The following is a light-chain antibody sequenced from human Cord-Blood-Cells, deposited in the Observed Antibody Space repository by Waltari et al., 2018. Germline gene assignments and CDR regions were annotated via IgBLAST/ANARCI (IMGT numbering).Light chain of an antibody. CDR3: QQYYSTPYT. V-gene: IGKV4-1*01. Sequence: DIVMTQSPDSLAVSLGERATLTCQSSQSVLYSSNNKNYLAWYQQKPGQPPKLLIYWASTRESGVPDRFSGSGSGTDFTLTISSLQAEDVAVYYCQQYYSTPYTFGQGTKLEIK. CDR1: QSVLYSSNNKNY. J-gene: IGKJ2*01. CDR2: WAS.